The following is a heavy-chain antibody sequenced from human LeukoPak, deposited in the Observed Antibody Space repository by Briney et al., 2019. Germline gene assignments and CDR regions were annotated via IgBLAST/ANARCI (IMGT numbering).Heavy chain of an antibody. CDR2: IDWNDDK. D-gene: IGHD3-3*02. J-gene: IGHJ6*03. Sequence: SGPALVKPTQTLTLTCTFSGMSLSTGAMRVNWIRQPPGEALEWLARIDWNDDKFYSTSLETRLTISKDTSKNQVLLTMTNMDPAYTTPYYCSPSTLISLFQHMDVWGEGTTVTVSS. CDR3: SPSTLISLFQHMDV. V-gene: IGHV2-70*04. CDR1: GMSLSTGAMR.